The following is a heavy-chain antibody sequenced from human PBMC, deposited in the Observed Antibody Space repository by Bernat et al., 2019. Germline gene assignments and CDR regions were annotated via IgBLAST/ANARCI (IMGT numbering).Heavy chain of an antibody. CDR2: IYGAEIT. Sequence: EVQLVESGGDLVQPGGSLRLSCAVSGFSVTRNHVGWVRQASGKGLEWVSFIYGAEITTYGDSVKGRFTISRDNSKNTVYLQMNKVRAEDTALYYCVGYGGNSVWGQETRVTVSS. CDR1: GFSVTRNH. V-gene: IGHV3-66*01. D-gene: IGHD2-21*02. J-gene: IGHJ4*02. CDR3: VGYGGNSV.